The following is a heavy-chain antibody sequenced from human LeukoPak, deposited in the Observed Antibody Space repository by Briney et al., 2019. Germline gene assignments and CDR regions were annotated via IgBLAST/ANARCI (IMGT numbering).Heavy chain of an antibody. V-gene: IGHV4-4*07. CDR3: ARVIGVGDKYFDP. D-gene: IGHD3-22*01. CDR1: GGSISSYY. Sequence: SETLSLTCTVSGGSISSYYWSWIRQPAGKGLEWIGRLYPSGGANYNPALRSRVTLSADTSKNQVFLRLTSVTAADTAVYFCARVIGVGDKYFDPWGQGTAVTVSS. CDR2: LYPSGGA. J-gene: IGHJ5*02.